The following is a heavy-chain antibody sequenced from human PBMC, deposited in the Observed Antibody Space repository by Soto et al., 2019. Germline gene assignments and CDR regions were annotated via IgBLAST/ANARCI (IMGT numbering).Heavy chain of an antibody. CDR1: GFTFSNYD. D-gene: IGHD6-19*01. CDR2: NGKAGDT. CDR3: ARDPSGWGLDC. Sequence: GGSLRLSCAASGFTFSNYDMHWVRQAPGKGLEWLSANGKAGDTHYPGSVKGRFTISRENAKNSLYLQMNSLRAEDTAVYYCARDPSGWGLDCWGQGTLVTVSS. V-gene: IGHV3-13*01. J-gene: IGHJ4*02.